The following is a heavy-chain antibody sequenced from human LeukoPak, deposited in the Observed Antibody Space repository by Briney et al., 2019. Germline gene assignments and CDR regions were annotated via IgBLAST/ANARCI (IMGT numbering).Heavy chain of an antibody. CDR2: MKAGNGDT. V-gene: IGHV1-3*01. D-gene: IGHD2-21*01. J-gene: IGHJ4*02. Sequence: ASVKVSCKASGYIFTKYVVYWVRQAPGQRPEWMGWMKAGNGDTKYSQNFQDRLTITRDTSASTVYMELSSLTSEDTALYYCARDDCGDTCYPGGYWGQGTLATVSS. CDR3: ARDDCGDTCYPGGY. CDR1: GYIFTKYV.